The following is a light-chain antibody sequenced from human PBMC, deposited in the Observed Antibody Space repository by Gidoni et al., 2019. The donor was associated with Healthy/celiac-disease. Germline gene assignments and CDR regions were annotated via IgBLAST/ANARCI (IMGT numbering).Light chain of an antibody. CDR1: QTVSSSY. J-gene: IGKJ1*01. Sequence: EIVLTQSPGTLSLSPGERATLSCRASQTVSSSYLAWYQQKPGQAPRLLIYGASSRATGIPDRFSGSGSGTDFTLTISRLEPDDFAVYYCQQHGSSPWTFGQGTKVEIK. CDR3: QQHGSSPWT. V-gene: IGKV3-20*01. CDR2: GAS.